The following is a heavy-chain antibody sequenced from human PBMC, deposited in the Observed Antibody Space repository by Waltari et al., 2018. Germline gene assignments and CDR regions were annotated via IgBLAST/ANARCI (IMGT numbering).Heavy chain of an antibody. V-gene: IGHV3-21*01. J-gene: IGHJ4*02. CDR1: GFTFSSYS. CDR3: ARGGRHSSSWYWVY. CDR2: ISSSSYI. D-gene: IGHD6-13*01. Sequence: EVQLVESGGGLVKPGGSLRLSCAASGFTFSSYSMNWVRQAPGKGLEWVSSISSSSYIYYADSVKGRFTISRDNAKNSLYLQMNSLRAEDTAVYYCARGGRHSSSWYWVYWGQGTLVTVSS.